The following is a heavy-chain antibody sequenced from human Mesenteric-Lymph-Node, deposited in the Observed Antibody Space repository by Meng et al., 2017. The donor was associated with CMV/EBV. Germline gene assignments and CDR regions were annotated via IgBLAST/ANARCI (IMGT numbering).Heavy chain of an antibody. J-gene: IGHJ6*02. Sequence: GESLKISCAASGFTFSSYAMYWVRQAPGKGLEWVAVISYDGSNKYYADSVKGRFTISRDNSKNTLYLQMNSLRAEDTAVYYCARDLKGDCSSTSCYAYYYYGMDVWGQGTTVTVSS. D-gene: IGHD2-2*01. V-gene: IGHV3-30-3*01. CDR2: ISYDGSNK. CDR3: ARDLKGDCSSTSCYAYYYYGMDV. CDR1: GFTFSSYA.